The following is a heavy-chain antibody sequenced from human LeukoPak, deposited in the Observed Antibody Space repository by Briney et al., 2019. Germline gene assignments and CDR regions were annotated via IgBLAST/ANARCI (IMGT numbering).Heavy chain of an antibody. CDR1: GGSISSYY. D-gene: IGHD4-17*01. CDR3: ARDAGYGDYV. V-gene: IGHV4-59*01. CDR2: IYYSGST. Sequence: PSETLSLTCTVSGGSISSYYWSWIRQPPGKGLEWIGYIYYSGSTNYNPSLKSRVTISVGTSKNQFSLKLSSVTAADTAVYYCARDAGYGDYVWGQGTLVTVSS. J-gene: IGHJ4*02.